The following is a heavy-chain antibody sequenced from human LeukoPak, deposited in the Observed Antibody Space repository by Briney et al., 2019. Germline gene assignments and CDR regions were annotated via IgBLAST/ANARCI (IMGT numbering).Heavy chain of an antibody. D-gene: IGHD5-12*01. V-gene: IGHV5-51*01. CDR3: ARRGRDGYGPSNAFDI. J-gene: IGHJ3*02. CDR1: GYSFTSYW. Sequence: LGESLKISCKGSGYSFTSYWIGWVCQMPGKGLEWMGIIYLGDSDTRYSPSFQGQVTISADKSISTAYLQWSSLKASDTAMYYCARRGRDGYGPSNAFDIWGQGTMVTVSS. CDR2: IYLGDSDT.